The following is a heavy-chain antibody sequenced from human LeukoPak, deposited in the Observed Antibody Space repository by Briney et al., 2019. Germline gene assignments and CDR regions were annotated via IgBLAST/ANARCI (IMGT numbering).Heavy chain of an antibody. CDR2: MNPDSGNT. J-gene: IGHJ4*02. V-gene: IGHV1-8*01. CDR3: VRNSDYWSGYFPF. CDR1: GYTFTDCD. D-gene: IGHD3-3*01. Sequence: ASVKVSCKASGYTFTDCDINWVRQAPGQGLEWMGWMNPDSGNTGYAQKFQVRVSMTRDTSISTAYMELSSLSYEDTAVYYCVRNSDYWSGYFPFWGQGTLVTVSS.